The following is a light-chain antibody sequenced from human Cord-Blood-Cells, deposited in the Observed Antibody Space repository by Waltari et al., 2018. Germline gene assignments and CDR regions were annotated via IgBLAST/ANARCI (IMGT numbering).Light chain of an antibody. CDR3: QQSYSTLRT. CDR2: AAS. CDR1: QSISSY. V-gene: IGKV1-39*01. J-gene: IGKJ4*01. Sequence: GDRVTITCRASQSISSYLNWYQQKPGKAPKLLIYAASSLQSGVQSRFSGSGSGTDFTLTISSLQPEDFATYYCQQSYSTLRTFGGGTKVEIK.